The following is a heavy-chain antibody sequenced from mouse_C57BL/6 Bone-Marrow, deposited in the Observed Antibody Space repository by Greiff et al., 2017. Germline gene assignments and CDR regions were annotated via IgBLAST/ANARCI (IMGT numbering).Heavy chain of an antibody. J-gene: IGHJ2*01. CDR3: ARWDYDRDFDY. Sequence: VTLQESGAELARPGASVKMSCKASGYTFTSYTMHWVQQRPGQGLEWIGYINPSSGYTKYNQKFKDKATLTADKSSSTAYMQLSSLTSEDSAVYYCARWDYDRDFDYWGQGTTLTVSS. D-gene: IGHD2-4*01. V-gene: IGHV1-4*01. CDR2: INPSSGYT. CDR1: GYTFTSYT.